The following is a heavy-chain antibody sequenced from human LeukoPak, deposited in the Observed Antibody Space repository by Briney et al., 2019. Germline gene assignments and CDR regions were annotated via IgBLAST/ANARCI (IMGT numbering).Heavy chain of an antibody. CDR1: GFTFSSYG. J-gene: IGHJ4*02. V-gene: IGHV3-30*18. CDR3: AKDRVRGVILVPVGFDY. CDR2: ISYDGSNK. D-gene: IGHD3-10*01. Sequence: GGSLRLSCAASGFTFSSYGMHWVRQAPGKGLEWVAVISYDGSNKYYADSVKGRFTISRDNSKNTLYLQMTCLRAEDTAVYYCAKDRVRGVILVPVGFDYWGQGTLVTVSS.